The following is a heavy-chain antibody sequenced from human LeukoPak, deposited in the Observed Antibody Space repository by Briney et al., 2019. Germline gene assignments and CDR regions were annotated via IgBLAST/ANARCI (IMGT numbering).Heavy chain of an antibody. D-gene: IGHD3-10*01. CDR3: AKVGSMVRGVITDPFDY. CDR1: GFTFSGYA. Sequence: GGSLRLSCAASGFTFSGYAMSWVRQAPGKGLEWVSAISGSGGSTYYADSVKGRFTISRDNSKNTLYLQMNSLRAEDTAVYYCAKVGSMVRGVITDPFDYWGQGTLVTVSS. CDR2: ISGSGGST. J-gene: IGHJ4*02. V-gene: IGHV3-23*01.